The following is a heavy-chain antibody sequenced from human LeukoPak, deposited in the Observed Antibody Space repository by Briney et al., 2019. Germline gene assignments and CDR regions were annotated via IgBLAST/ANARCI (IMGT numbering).Heavy chain of an antibody. CDR3: ARDGKLDWYFDL. CDR1: GGSIANYY. J-gene: IGHJ2*01. Sequence: PSETLSLMCTVPGGSIANYYWSWIRQSAGKGLEWIGRMYISGSFNYNPSLKSRVTISIDTSKNQISLKVNSVTAADTAVYYCARDGKLDWYFDLWGRGTLVTVSS. CDR2: MYISGSF. D-gene: IGHD1-1*01. V-gene: IGHV4-4*07.